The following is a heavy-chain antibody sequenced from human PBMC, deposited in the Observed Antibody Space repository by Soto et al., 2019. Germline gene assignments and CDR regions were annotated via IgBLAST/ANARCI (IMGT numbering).Heavy chain of an antibody. V-gene: IGHV3-33*01. J-gene: IGHJ6*02. CDR1: GFTFSSYG. CDR2: IWYDGSNK. CDR3: ARDSGRYSGYDLAYYYYGMDV. D-gene: IGHD5-12*01. Sequence: VGSLRLSCAASGFTFSSYGMHWVRQAPGKGLEWVAVIWYDGSNKYYADSVKGRFTISRDNSKNALYLQMNSLRAEDTAVYYCARDSGRYSGYDLAYYYYGMDVWGQGTTVTVSS.